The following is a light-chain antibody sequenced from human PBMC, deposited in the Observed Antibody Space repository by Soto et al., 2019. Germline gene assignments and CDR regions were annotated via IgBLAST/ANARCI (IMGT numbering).Light chain of an antibody. CDR1: QSVGSNY. CDR2: GAS. Sequence: EIVLTQSPGTLSLSPGERATLSCRASQSVGSNYLAWYQQKPGQAPRLLIYGASSRATGIPDRFSGSGSGTDFTLTISTLEHEDFAVYYCQQYGRSPPITFGRGTRLEIK. J-gene: IGKJ5*01. V-gene: IGKV3-20*01. CDR3: QQYGRSPPIT.